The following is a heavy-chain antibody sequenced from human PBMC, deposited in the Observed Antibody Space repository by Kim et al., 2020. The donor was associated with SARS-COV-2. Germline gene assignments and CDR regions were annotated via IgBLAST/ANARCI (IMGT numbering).Heavy chain of an antibody. J-gene: IGHJ5*02. D-gene: IGHD3-22*01. Sequence: SVKVSCKASGGTFSSYTISWVRQAPGQGLEWMGRIIPILGIANYAQKFQGRVTITADKSTSTAYMELSSLRSEDTAVYYCARAYYDSSGYYPNWFDPWGQGTLVTVSP. CDR1: GGTFSSYT. CDR2: IIPILGIA. V-gene: IGHV1-69*02. CDR3: ARAYYDSSGYYPNWFDP.